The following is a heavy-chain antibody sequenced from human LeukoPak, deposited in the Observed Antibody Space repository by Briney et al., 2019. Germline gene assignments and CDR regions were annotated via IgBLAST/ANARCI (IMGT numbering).Heavy chain of an antibody. CDR2: ISAYNGNT. Sequence: GASVKVSCKASGYTFTSYGISWVRQAPGQGLEWMGWISAYNGNTNYAQKLQGRVTMTTDTSTSTAYMELRSLRSDDTAVYYCARAAHDSSGYYQNHFDYWGQGTLVTVSS. J-gene: IGHJ4*02. CDR1: GYTFTSYG. D-gene: IGHD3-22*01. V-gene: IGHV1-18*01. CDR3: ARAAHDSSGYYQNHFDY.